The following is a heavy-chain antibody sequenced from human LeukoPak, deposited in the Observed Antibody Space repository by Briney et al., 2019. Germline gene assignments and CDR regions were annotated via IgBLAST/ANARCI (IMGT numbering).Heavy chain of an antibody. D-gene: IGHD6-13*01. CDR3: ARRWVSSSWRDY. Sequence: SSETLSLTCTVSGGSISSSSYYWGWIRQPPGKGLEWVGNIYYSGSTYYNPSLKSRVTISVDTSKNQFSLKLRSVTASDTAVYYCARRWVSSSWRDYWGQGTLVTVSS. CDR2: IYYSGST. CDR1: GGSISSSSYY. J-gene: IGHJ4*02. V-gene: IGHV4-39*01.